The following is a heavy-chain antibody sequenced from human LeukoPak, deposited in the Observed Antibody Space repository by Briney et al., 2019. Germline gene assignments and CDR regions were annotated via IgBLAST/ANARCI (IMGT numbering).Heavy chain of an antibody. Sequence: PGGSLRLSCAASGFTFSSYAMSWVRQAPEKGLEWVSVIVGSGGSTNYADSVKGRFTISRDNSKNTLYLQMNSLTTEDTAVYYCAKGTLPPRITVAGSNFDSWGQGTLVTVSS. D-gene: IGHD6-19*01. V-gene: IGHV3-23*01. J-gene: IGHJ4*02. CDR2: IVGSGGST. CDR1: GFTFSSYA. CDR3: AKGTLPPRITVAGSNFDS.